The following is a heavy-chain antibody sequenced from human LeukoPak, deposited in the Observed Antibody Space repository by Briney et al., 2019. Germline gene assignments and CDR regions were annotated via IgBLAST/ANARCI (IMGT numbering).Heavy chain of an antibody. V-gene: IGHV3-23*01. CDR3: ANNEYTSVWALHDFDC. CDR1: GFNFSRFA. D-gene: IGHD6-19*01. J-gene: IGHJ4*02. Sequence: GGSLRLSCADSGFNFSRFAMSWLRQAPGKGLEWVSAISGGGGSTYYADSVKGRFTISRDNSKNTEYLQMNSVRAEDTAVYYWANNEYTSVWALHDFDCWGQGTLVTVSS. CDR2: ISGGGGST.